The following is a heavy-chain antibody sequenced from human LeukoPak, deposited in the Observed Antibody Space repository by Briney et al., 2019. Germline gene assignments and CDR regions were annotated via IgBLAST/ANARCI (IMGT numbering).Heavy chain of an antibody. CDR3: ARGQNCSSTSCYMVGRV. Sequence: GASVKVSCKASGYTFTGYYMHWVRQAPGQGLEWMGGIIPIFGTANYAQKFQGRVTITADESTSTAYMELSSLRSEDTAVYYCARGQNCSSTSCYMVGRVWGQGTLVTVSS. J-gene: IGHJ4*02. D-gene: IGHD2-2*02. CDR1: GYTFTGYY. V-gene: IGHV1-69*13. CDR2: IIPIFGTA.